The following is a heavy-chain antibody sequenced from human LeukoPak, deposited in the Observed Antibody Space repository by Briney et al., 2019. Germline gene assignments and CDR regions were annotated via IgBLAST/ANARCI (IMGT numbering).Heavy chain of an antibody. J-gene: IGHJ3*02. CDR3: ARDGYNREAFDI. V-gene: IGHV3-30-3*01. CDR2: SFDGSNK. D-gene: IGHD5-24*01. Sequence: SFDGSNKYYADSVKGRFTISRDNSKNTLYLQMNSLRAEDTAVYYCARDGYNREAFDIWGQGTMVTVSS.